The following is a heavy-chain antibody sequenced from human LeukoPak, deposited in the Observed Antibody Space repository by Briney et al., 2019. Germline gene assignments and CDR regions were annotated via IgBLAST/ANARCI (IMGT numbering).Heavy chain of an antibody. Sequence: ASVKVSCKVSGYTLTELSMHWVRQAPGKGLEWMGGFDPEDGETIYAQKFQGRVTMTEDTSTDTAYMELSSLRSEDTAVYYCATVLRYYDSSGAFDYWGQGTLVTVSS. CDR2: FDPEDGET. CDR1: GYTLTELS. CDR3: ATVLRYYDSSGAFDY. D-gene: IGHD3-22*01. J-gene: IGHJ4*02. V-gene: IGHV1-24*01.